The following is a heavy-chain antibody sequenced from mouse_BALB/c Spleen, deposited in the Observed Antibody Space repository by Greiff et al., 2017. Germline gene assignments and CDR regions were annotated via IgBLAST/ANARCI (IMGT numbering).Heavy chain of an antibody. V-gene: IGHV1-4*01. Sequence: QVQLKESGTVLARPGASVKMSCKASGYTFTSYWMHWVKQRPGQGLEWIGYINPSTGYTEYNQKFKDKATLTADKSSSTAYMQLSSLTSEDSAVYYCARPLYRYYYAMDYWGQGTSVTVSS. D-gene: IGHD2-14*01. CDR2: INPSTGYT. CDR1: GYTFTSYW. J-gene: IGHJ4*01. CDR3: ARPLYRYYYAMDY.